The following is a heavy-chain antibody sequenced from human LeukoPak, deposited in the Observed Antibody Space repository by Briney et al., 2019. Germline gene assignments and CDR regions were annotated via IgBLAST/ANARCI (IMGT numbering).Heavy chain of an antibody. CDR2: INHSGST. J-gene: IGHJ5*02. D-gene: IGHD2-15*01. CDR3: ARGSSGGSCYSRVHAGWFDP. CDR1: GGSFSGYY. V-gene: IGHV4-34*01. Sequence: SETLSLTCAVYGGSFSGYYWSWIRQPPGKGLEWIGEINHSGSTNYNPSLKSQVTISVDTSKNQFSLKLSSVTAADTAVYYCARGSSGGSCYSRVHAGWFDPWGQGTLVTVSS.